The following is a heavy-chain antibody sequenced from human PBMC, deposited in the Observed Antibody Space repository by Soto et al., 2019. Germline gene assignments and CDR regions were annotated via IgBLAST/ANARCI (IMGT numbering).Heavy chain of an antibody. D-gene: IGHD3-16*01. V-gene: IGHV3-11*06. J-gene: IGHJ6*02. CDR2: SSSSGGDT. CDR3: ARYSGWGQVFTCDNGLDV. CDR1: GFSVGDNY. Sequence: QVQLVESGGGLVEPGGSLRLSCAASGFSVGDNYMTWIRQAPGKGLEWLSYSSSSGGDTHYADSVKGRFTISRDNAKNTLYLQIYSLRADDTAVYLCARYSGWGQVFTCDNGLDVWGQGTPVTVSS.